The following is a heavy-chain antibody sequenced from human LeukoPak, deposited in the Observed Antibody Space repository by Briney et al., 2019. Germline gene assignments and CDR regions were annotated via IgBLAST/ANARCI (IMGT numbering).Heavy chain of an antibody. CDR3: TRALGYCSGGSCYGY. D-gene: IGHD2-15*01. J-gene: IGHJ4*02. CDR2: ISSSSSYI. V-gene: IGHV3-21*01. Sequence: GGSLRLSCAASGFTFSSYSMNWVRQAPGKGLEWVSSISSSSSYIYYADSVKGRFTISRDNAKNSLYLQMNSLRAEDTAVYYCTRALGYCSGGSCYGYWGQGTLVAVSS. CDR1: GFTFSSYS.